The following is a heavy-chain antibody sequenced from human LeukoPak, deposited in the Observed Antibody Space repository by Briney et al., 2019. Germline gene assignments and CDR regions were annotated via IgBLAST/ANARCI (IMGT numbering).Heavy chain of an antibody. CDR2: ISGSGGST. CDR1: GFTFNSYA. Sequence: GGSLRLSCATSGFTFNSYAMSWVRQAPGKGLEWVSGISGSGGSTYYADSVKGRFTIFRDNSKNTLYLQMSSLRVEDTALYYCAKDEVYSSSPYYIDFWGRGTLVTVSS. V-gene: IGHV3-23*01. D-gene: IGHD6-13*01. CDR3: AKDEVYSSSPYYIDF. J-gene: IGHJ4*02.